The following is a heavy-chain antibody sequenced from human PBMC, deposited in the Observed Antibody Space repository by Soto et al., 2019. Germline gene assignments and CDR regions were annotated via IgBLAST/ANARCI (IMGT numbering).Heavy chain of an antibody. V-gene: IGHV3-11*05. D-gene: IGHD2-2*01. CDR1: GFTFSDYY. Sequence: QVQLVESGGGLVKPGGSLRLSCAASGFTFSDYYMSWIRQAPGKGLEWVSYISSSSSYTNYADSVKGRFTISRDNAKNSLYLQMNSLRAEDTAVYYCARCCFSRGRRSYGMDVWGQGTTVTVSS. J-gene: IGHJ6*02. CDR3: ARCCFSRGRRSYGMDV. CDR2: ISSSSSYT.